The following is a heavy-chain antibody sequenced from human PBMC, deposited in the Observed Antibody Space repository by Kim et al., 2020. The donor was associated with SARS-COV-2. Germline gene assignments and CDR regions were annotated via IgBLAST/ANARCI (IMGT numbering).Heavy chain of an antibody. Sequence: GGSLRLSCSASGFTFGRYTRHWVRQAPGKGLDYVSGISRNGGSTDYADSVKGRFTVSRDNSKNTLYLQMSSLRPEDTAFYYCARTELVDAFDVWVQGTMV. J-gene: IGHJ3*01. V-gene: IGHV3-64D*06. CDR3: ARTELVDAFDV. CDR2: ISRNGGST. D-gene: IGHD1-7*01. CDR1: GFTFGRYT.